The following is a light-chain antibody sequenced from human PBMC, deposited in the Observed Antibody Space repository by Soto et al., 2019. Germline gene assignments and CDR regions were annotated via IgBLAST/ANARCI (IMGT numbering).Light chain of an antibody. J-gene: IGKJ1*01. Sequence: DIQMTQSPSSLSASVGDRVIITCRASQGISTYLNWYHQKPGKAPKLLIYAASSLQSGVPSRFSGSGSETDFTLTISSLQPEDFATYSCQQSYSTTWTFGQGTKVEIK. CDR1: QGISTY. CDR3: QQSYSTTWT. V-gene: IGKV1-39*01. CDR2: AAS.